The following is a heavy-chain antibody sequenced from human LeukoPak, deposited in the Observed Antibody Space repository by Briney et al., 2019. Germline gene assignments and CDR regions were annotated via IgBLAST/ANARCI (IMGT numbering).Heavy chain of an antibody. CDR1: GFIFSSYD. CDR2: IYSGDST. J-gene: IGHJ3*02. D-gene: IGHD5-24*01. V-gene: IGHV3-66*01. CDR3: ARDGRWLQLAPDAFDI. Sequence: PGGSLRLSCAASGFIFSSYDMIWGRQAPGKGLEWVSVIYSGDSTYYADSVKGRFTMSRDNSKNTLYLQMNSLRVEDTAVYYCARDGRWLQLAPDAFDIWGQGTMVTVSS.